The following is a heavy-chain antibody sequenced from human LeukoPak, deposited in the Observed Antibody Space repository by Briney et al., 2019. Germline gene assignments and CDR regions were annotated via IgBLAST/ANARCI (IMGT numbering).Heavy chain of an antibody. CDR1: GGSISSGSYY. CDR3: ARGGGGYGGTYYYYYMDV. CDR2: IYTSGST. Sequence: SQTLSLTCTVSGGSISSGSYYWSWIRQPAGKGLEWIGRIYTSGSTNYNPSLKSRVTISVDTSKNQFSLKLSSVTAADTPVYYCARGGGGYGGTYYYYYMDVWGKGTTVTVSS. V-gene: IGHV4-61*02. J-gene: IGHJ6*03. D-gene: IGHD3-10*01.